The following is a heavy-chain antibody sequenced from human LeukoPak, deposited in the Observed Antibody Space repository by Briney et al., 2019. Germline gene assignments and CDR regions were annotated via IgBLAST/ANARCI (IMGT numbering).Heavy chain of an antibody. J-gene: IGHJ4*02. Sequence: GGSLRLSCAASGFTFSSYGMHWVRQAPGKGLEGVAFIRYDGSNKYYADSVKGRFTISRDNSKNTLYLQMNSLRAEDTAVYYCAKVSLMYYYGSGSRYYFDYWGQGTLVTVSS. CDR3: AKVSLMYYYGSGSRYYFDY. V-gene: IGHV3-30*02. CDR1: GFTFSSYG. D-gene: IGHD3-10*01. CDR2: IRYDGSNK.